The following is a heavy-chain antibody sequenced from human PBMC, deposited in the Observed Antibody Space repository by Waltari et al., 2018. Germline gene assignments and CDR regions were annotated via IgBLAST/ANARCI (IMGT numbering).Heavy chain of an antibody. V-gene: IGHV1-69-2*01. CDR2: VDPEDGET. Sequence: EVQLVQSGAEVQKPGATVKISCKASGYTFTDYHIQRVQQAPGKGLEWMGRVDPEDGETIYAEKFQSRVTITADTSTDTAYMELSSLRSEDTAVYYCATVGTGTGSFDIWGQGTMVTVSS. J-gene: IGHJ3*02. CDR1: GYTFTDYH. D-gene: IGHD1-1*01. CDR3: ATVGTGTGSFDI.